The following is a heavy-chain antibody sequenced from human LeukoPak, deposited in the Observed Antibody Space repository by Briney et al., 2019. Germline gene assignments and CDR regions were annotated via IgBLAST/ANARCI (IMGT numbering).Heavy chain of an antibody. J-gene: IGHJ4*02. Sequence: SVKVSCKASGGTFSSYAISWVRQAPGQGLEWMGGIIPIFGTANYAQKFQGRVTITADESTSTAYMELSSLRSEDTAVYYCVYYYDSSGYPESLDYWGQGTLVTVSS. CDR1: GGTFSSYA. V-gene: IGHV1-69*13. D-gene: IGHD3-22*01. CDR3: VYYYDSSGYPESLDY. CDR2: IIPIFGTA.